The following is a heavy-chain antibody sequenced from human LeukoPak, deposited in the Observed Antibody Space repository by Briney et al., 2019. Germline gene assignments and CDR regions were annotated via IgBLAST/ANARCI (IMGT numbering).Heavy chain of an antibody. CDR3: ARSPARYCSGGSCRRYWFDP. CDR2: IYYSGST. J-gene: IGHJ5*02. CDR1: GGSISSSSYY. V-gene: IGHV4-39*07. Sequence: SETLSLTCTVSGGSISSSSYYWGWIRQPPGKGLEWIGSIYYSGSTYYNPSLKSRVTISVDTSKNQFSLKLSSVTAADTAVYYCARSPARYCSGGSCRRYWFDPWGQGTLVPVSS. D-gene: IGHD2-15*01.